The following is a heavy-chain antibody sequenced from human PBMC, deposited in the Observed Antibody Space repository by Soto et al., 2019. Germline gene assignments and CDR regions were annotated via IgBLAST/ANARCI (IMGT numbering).Heavy chain of an antibody. CDR1: GFTFSSYA. D-gene: IGHD5-12*01. Sequence: QVQLVESGGGVVQPGRSLRLSCAASGFTFSSYAMHWVRQAPGKGLEWVAVISYDGSNKYYAGSVKGRFTISRDNSKNTLYLQMNSLRAEDTAVYYCARDGSGYDGGFDYWGQGTLVTVSS. V-gene: IGHV3-30-3*01. CDR2: ISYDGSNK. J-gene: IGHJ4*02. CDR3: ARDGSGYDGGFDY.